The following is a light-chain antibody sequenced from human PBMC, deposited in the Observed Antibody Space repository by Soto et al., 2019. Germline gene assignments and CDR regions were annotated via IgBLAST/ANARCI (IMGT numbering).Light chain of an antibody. J-gene: IGKJ5*01. V-gene: IGKV3-20*01. Sequence: EIVLTQSPGSLSFSPLYKATLSFSSSQSVGGNVAWYQQIPGQPPKLLIFGASSRATGIADKFSGSGSGTDITLTISRLEPADFALYYCQNYGAAPINFGQGTRLEIK. CDR1: QSVGGN. CDR2: GAS. CDR3: QNYGAAPIN.